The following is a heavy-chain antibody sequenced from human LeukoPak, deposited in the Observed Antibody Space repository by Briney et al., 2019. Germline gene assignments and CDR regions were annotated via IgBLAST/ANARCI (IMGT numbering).Heavy chain of an antibody. D-gene: IGHD3-16*01. CDR3: AKGFGGLTPYFDY. CDR1: GGSISSYY. V-gene: IGHV4-59*01. Sequence: PSETLSLTCTVSGGSISSYYWSWIRQPPGKGLEWIGYIYYSGSTNYNPSLKSRVTISVDTSKNQFSLKLSSVTAADTAVYYCAKGFGGLTPYFDYWGQGTLVTVSS. CDR2: IYYSGST. J-gene: IGHJ4*02.